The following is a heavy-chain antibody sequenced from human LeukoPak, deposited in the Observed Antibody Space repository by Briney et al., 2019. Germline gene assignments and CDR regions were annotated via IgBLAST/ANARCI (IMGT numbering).Heavy chain of an antibody. J-gene: IGHJ4*02. CDR1: GFTFRDYG. CDR3: AKDDYDILTGYYIGDY. CDR2: IRSDGSNK. D-gene: IGHD3-9*01. V-gene: IGHV3-30*02. Sequence: PGGSLKLSCAASGFTFRDYGIHWVRQAPGKGLEWVAFIRSDGSNKYYADSVKGRFTISRDKSKNTLYLQMNSLRAEDTAVYYCAKDDYDILTGYYIGDYWGQGTLVTVSS.